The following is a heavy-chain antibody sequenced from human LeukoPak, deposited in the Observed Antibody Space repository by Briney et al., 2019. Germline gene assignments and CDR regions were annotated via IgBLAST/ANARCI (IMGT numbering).Heavy chain of an antibody. CDR2: IIPIFGTA. Sequence: SVKASCKASGGTFSSYAISWVRQAPGQGLEWMGRIIPIFGTANYAQKFQGRVTITTDESTSTAYMELSSLRSEDTAVYYCARGDLAARDYWGQGTLVTVSS. CDR3: ARGDLAARDY. J-gene: IGHJ4*02. CDR1: GGTFSSYA. V-gene: IGHV1-69*05. D-gene: IGHD3-16*01.